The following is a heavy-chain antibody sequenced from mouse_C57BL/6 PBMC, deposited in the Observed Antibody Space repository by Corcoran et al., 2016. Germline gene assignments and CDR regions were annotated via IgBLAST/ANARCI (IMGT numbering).Heavy chain of an antibody. Sequence: QVQLQQSGAELVMPGPSAKISCNASGYAFSSYWMNWVKQGPGKCLEWIGQIYPGDGDTNYNGKFKGKATLTADKSSSTAYMQLCSLTSEDSAVYFCSRWNLGRSLDYWGQGTTYTLSS. CDR1: GYAFSSYW. CDR2: IYPGDGDT. CDR3: SRWNLGRSLDY. J-gene: IGHJ2*01. D-gene: IGHD4-1*01. V-gene: IGHV1-80*01.